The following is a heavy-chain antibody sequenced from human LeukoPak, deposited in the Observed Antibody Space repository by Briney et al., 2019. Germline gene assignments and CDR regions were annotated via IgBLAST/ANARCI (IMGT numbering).Heavy chain of an antibody. CDR2: IYYSGST. Sequence: SETLSLTCTVSGGSISSYYWSWIRQPPGKGLEWIGYIYYSGSTNYNPSLKSRVTISVDTSKNQFSLKLSSVTAADTAVYYCARDLWGAPGIAAAVDRGRWFDPWGQGTLVTVSS. CDR1: GGSISSYY. V-gene: IGHV4-59*12. CDR3: ARDLWGAPGIAAAVDRGRWFDP. D-gene: IGHD6-13*01. J-gene: IGHJ5*02.